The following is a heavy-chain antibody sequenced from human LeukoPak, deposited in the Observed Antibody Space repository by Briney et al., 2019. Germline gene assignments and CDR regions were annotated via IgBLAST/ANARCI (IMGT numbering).Heavy chain of an antibody. Sequence: GGSLRLSCAVSGITLSNYGMSRVRQAPGKGLEWVAGISDSGGRTNYADSVKGRFTISRDNPKNTLYLQMNSLRAEDTAVYFCAKRGVVIRVIRVGFNKEAYYFDSWGQGALVTVSS. D-gene: IGHD3-22*01. CDR2: ISDSGGRT. V-gene: IGHV3-23*01. J-gene: IGHJ4*02. CDR3: AKRGVVIRVIRVGFNKEAYYFDS. CDR1: GITLSNYG.